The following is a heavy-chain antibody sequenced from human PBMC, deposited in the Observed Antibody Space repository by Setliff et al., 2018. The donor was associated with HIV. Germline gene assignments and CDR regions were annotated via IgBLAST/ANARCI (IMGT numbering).Heavy chain of an antibody. V-gene: IGHV3-48*01. CDR2: VSGRGDSI. CDR1: GFTFSSYS. CDR3: ARDFRDYVGKFDY. J-gene: IGHJ4*02. D-gene: IGHD1-26*01. Sequence: GGSLRLSCAGSGFTFSSYSLNWVRQAPGKGLEWVSYVSGRGDSIYYAASVKGRFTISRDNAKNSLYLQMNSLIAEDTAVYYSARDFRDYVGKFDYWGQGTLVTVSS.